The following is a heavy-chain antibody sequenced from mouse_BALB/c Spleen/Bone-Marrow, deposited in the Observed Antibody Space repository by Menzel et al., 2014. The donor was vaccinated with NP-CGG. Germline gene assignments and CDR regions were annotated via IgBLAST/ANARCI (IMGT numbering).Heavy chain of an antibody. V-gene: IGHV1S34*01. J-gene: IGHJ2*01. CDR2: ISCYNGAT. Sequence: LVQTGASVKISCKASGFSFTGYFMYWVKQTHGKSLEWIGYISCYNGATSYNQKFKGKATFTVDTSSSTGYMQYNSLTYEGATVGYCEGKRTENFDYWGQGTTLTVSS. CDR3: EGKRTENFDY. CDR1: GFSFTGYF.